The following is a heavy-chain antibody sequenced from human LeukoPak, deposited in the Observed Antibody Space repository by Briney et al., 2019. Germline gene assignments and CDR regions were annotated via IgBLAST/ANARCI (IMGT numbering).Heavy chain of an antibody. CDR2: IWYDGSNK. V-gene: IGHV3-33*01. J-gene: IGHJ4*02. CDR3: ARDEFVGSSWYYFDY. Sequence: GGSLRLSCAASGFTFSSYGMHWVRQAPGKGLEWVAAIWYDGSNKYYADSVKGRFTISRDNSKNTLYLQMNSLRAEDTAVYYCARDEFVGSSWYYFDYWGQGTLVTVSS. CDR1: GFTFSSYG. D-gene: IGHD6-13*01.